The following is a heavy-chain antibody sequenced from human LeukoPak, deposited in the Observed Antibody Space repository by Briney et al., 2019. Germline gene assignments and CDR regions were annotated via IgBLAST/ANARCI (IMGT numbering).Heavy chain of an antibody. CDR1: GFTFTGHS. J-gene: IGHJ4*02. V-gene: IGHV3-30*04. CDR2: VADDEKTI. D-gene: IGHD1-26*01. Sequence: GGSLRLSCVASGFTFTGHSMYWVRQAPGKGLEWVAVVADDEKTIFYADSLKGRFTVSRDNSKNTVYLQMNSLRDEDTAVYYCAREKQSGGTPFDYWGQGSLVTVSS. CDR3: AREKQSGGTPFDY.